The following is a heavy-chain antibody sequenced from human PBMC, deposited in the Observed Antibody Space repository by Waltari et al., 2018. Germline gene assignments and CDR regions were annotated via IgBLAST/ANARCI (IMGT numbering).Heavy chain of an antibody. D-gene: IGHD2-15*01. V-gene: IGHV3-66*02. J-gene: IGHJ1*01. CDR3: SRGGHPNS. CDR1: GPNIDSNY. CDR2: IFADGTT. Sequence: EVLLQQFGGGLFQPGGALKRSWFFFGPNIDSNYLNWLRQAPGKGLEWISVIFADGTTHDSDSVRGRFVISRDKSENTLYLQMNIVRPDDSSVYYCSRGGHPNSWGQGTLVTVSS.